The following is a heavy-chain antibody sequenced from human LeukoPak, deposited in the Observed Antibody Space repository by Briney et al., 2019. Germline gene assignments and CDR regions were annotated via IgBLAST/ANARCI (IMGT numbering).Heavy chain of an antibody. CDR2: INAGNGNT. CDR3: ARGRAAAGNSWFDP. CDR1: GYTFTSYA. D-gene: IGHD6-13*01. V-gene: IGHV1-3*01. Sequence: GASVKVSCKASGYTFTSYAMHWVRQAPGQRLEWMGWINAGNGNTKYSQKFQGRVTITRDTSASTAYMELSSLRSEDTAVYYCARGRAAAGNSWFDPWGQGTLVTVSS. J-gene: IGHJ5*02.